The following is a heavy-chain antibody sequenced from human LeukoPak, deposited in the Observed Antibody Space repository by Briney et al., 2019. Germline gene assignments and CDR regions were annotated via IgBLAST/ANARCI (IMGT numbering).Heavy chain of an antibody. J-gene: IGHJ4*02. V-gene: IGHV3-21*01. CDR3: AGGSSFFDY. CDR2: ISGSSTYI. D-gene: IGHD3-10*01. Sequence: GGSLRLPCAASGFTFSSFGMNWVRQAPGKGLEWVSSISGSSTYIYYADSVKGRFTISRDNAKNSLYLQMNSLRAEDTAVYYCAGGSSFFDYWGQGTLVTVSS. CDR1: GFTFSSFG.